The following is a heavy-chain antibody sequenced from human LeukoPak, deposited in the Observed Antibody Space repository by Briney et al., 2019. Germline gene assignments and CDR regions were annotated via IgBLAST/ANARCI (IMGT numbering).Heavy chain of an antibody. V-gene: IGHV1-69*13. CDR3: AREGPSGLWSGYFDFDY. CDR1: GGTFSSYA. J-gene: IGHJ4*02. Sequence: AASVKVSCKASGGTFSSYAISWVRQAPGQGLEWMGGIIPIFGTANYAQKFQGRVTITADESTSTAYMELSSLRSEDTAVYYCAREGPSGLWSGYFDFDYWGQGTLVTVSS. CDR2: IIPIFGTA. D-gene: IGHD3-3*01.